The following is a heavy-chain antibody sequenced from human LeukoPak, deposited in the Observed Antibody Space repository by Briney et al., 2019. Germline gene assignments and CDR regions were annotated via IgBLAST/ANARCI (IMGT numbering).Heavy chain of an antibody. J-gene: IGHJ3*02. CDR2: IKQDGSET. Sequence: GGSLRLSCAASGFTFSSYWMSWVRQAPGKGLEWVANIKQDGSETYYVDSVKGRFITSRDNAKKSLYLQMNSLRAEDTAVYYCARDLSGSYYADAFDIWGQGTMVTVSS. CDR3: ARDLSGSYYADAFDI. CDR1: GFTFSSYW. D-gene: IGHD1-26*01. V-gene: IGHV3-7*01.